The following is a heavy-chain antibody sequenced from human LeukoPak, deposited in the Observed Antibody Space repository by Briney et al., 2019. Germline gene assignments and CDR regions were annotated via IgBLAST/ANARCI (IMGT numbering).Heavy chain of an antibody. V-gene: IGHV3-21*01. J-gene: IGHJ6*02. Sequence: GGSLRLSCAASGFTFSSYSMNWVRQAPGKGLEWVSSISSSSSYIYYADSVKGRFTISRDNAKNSLYLQMNSLRAEDTAVYYCARDGLQDYGMDVWGQGTTVTVSS. CDR3: ARDGLQDYGMDV. CDR2: ISSSSSYI. CDR1: GFTFSSYS.